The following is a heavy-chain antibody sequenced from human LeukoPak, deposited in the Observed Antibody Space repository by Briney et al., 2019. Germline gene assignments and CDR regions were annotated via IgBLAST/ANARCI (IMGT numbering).Heavy chain of an antibody. J-gene: IGHJ4*02. CDR3: ARDDIPFYYDSSGHIDY. Sequence: ASVKVSCKASGYTFTSYAMNWVRQAPGQGLEWMGWINTNTGNPTYAQGFTGRFVFSLDTSVSTAYLQISSLKAEDTAVYYCARDDIPFYYDSSGHIDYWGQGTLVTVSS. D-gene: IGHD3-22*01. CDR2: INTNTGNP. V-gene: IGHV7-4-1*02. CDR1: GYTFTSYA.